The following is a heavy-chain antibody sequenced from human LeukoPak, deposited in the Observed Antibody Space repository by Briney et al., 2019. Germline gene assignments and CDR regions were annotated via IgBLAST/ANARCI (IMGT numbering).Heavy chain of an antibody. CDR2: IYPGDSDT. V-gene: IGHV5-51*01. CDR1: GYSFTSYW. D-gene: IGHD1-26*01. CDR3: ARRGPSGSYYAFFDWFDP. Sequence: GESLKISCKGSGYSFTSYWIGWVRQMPGKGLEWMGIIYPGDSDTRYSPSFQGQVTISADKSISTAYLQWSSLKASDTAMYYCARRGPSGSYYAFFDWFDPWGQGTLVTVSS. J-gene: IGHJ5*02.